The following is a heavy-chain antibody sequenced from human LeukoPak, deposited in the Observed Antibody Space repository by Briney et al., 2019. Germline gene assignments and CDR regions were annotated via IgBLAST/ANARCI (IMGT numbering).Heavy chain of an antibody. D-gene: IGHD5-12*01. CDR1: GGSISSSSYY. CDR3: ARTTEGYAGGPGYSYYYYMDV. CDR2: IHYSGST. V-gene: IGHV4-61*05. J-gene: IGHJ6*03. Sequence: PSETLSLTCTVSGGSISSSSYYWGWIRQPPGKGLEWIGYIHYSGSTHYNPSLKSRVTISVDTSKNQVSLKLRSVTAADTAVYYCARTTEGYAGGPGYSYYYYMDVWGKGTTVTISS.